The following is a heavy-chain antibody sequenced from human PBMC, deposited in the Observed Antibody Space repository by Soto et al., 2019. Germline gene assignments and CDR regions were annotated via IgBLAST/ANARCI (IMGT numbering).Heavy chain of an antibody. CDR1: DGSLSDDY. V-gene: IGHV4-34*02. Sequence: QVQLQQWGAGLLKPSETLSLTCAVYDGSLSDDYYTWTRQSPGKGLEWIGEIHPSGSTYYNPSLKTRVTLSQDAAKKQFSLNLICVTAADTGEYYCSGGNDAYKGGGTWGQGTLVTVCS. D-gene: IGHD1-1*01. J-gene: IGHJ5*02. CDR3: SGGNDAYKGGGT. CDR2: IHPSGST.